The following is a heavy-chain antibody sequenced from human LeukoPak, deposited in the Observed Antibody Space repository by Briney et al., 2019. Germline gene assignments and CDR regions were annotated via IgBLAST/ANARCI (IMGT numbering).Heavy chain of an antibody. CDR2: IKQDGSKK. D-gene: IGHD5-24*01. J-gene: IGHJ4*02. V-gene: IGHV3-7*04. CDR3: TRVGYIDEGIDY. Sequence: GGSLRLSCVASGFPFSSYWMTWVRQAPGKGLEWVANIKQDGSKKSYVDSVKGRFTISRDNAKNSPYLQMNSLRAEDTAIYYCTRVGYIDEGIDYWGQGTLVTVSS. CDR1: GFPFSSYW.